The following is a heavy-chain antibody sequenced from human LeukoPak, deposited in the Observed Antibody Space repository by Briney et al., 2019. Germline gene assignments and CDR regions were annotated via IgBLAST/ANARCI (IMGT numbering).Heavy chain of an antibody. CDR1: GGSFSGYY. V-gene: IGHV4-34*01. CDR2: INHSGST. Sequence: PSETLSLTCAVYGGSFSGYYWSWIRQPPGKGLEWIGEINHSGSTNYNPSLKSRVTISVDTSKNQFSLKLSSVTAADTAVYYCARGGGIAASYWGQGTLVTVSS. J-gene: IGHJ4*02. CDR3: ARGGGIAASY. D-gene: IGHD6-13*01.